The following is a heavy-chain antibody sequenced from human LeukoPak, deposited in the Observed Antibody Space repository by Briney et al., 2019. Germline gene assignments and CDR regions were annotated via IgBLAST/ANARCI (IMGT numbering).Heavy chain of an antibody. CDR2: IYYSGST. Sequence: SQTLSLTCTVSGGSISSGGYYWSRIRQHPGKGLEWIGYIYYSGSTYYNPSLKSRVTISVDTSKNQFSLKLSSVAAADTAVYYCARDRTGGSGYFFDYWGQGTLVTVSS. CDR3: ARDRTGGSGYFFDY. CDR1: GGSISSGGYY. V-gene: IGHV4-31*03. J-gene: IGHJ4*02. D-gene: IGHD3-22*01.